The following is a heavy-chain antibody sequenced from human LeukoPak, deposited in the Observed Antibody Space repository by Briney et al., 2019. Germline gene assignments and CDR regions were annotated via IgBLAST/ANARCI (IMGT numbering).Heavy chain of an antibody. CDR2: IGIADDT. D-gene: IGHD5/OR15-5a*01. Sequence: GGSLRLSCAASGFTFRNYDMHWVRQFPRRGLEWVSAIGIADDTHYPDSVKGRFTISRENAKNSLYLNSLRDGDTAVYYCVRGGIQVSGIDAFDIWGQGTMVTVSS. J-gene: IGHJ3*02. V-gene: IGHV3-13*01. CDR1: GFTFRNYD. CDR3: VRGGIQVSGIDAFDI.